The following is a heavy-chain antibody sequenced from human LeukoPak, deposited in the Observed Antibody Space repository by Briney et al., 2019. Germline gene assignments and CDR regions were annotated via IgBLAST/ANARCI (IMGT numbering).Heavy chain of an antibody. CDR1: GDSVSSNSAA. CDR2: TYYRSKWYN. J-gene: IGHJ4*02. D-gene: IGHD4-11*01. Sequence: SQTLSLTCAISGDSVSSNSAAWNWIRQSPSRGLEWLGRTYYRSKWYNDYAVPVKSRITINPDTSKNQFSLQLNSVTPEDTAVYYCARAPSHPTVTTLHFDYWGQGTLVTVSS. CDR3: ARAPSHPTVTTLHFDY. V-gene: IGHV6-1*01.